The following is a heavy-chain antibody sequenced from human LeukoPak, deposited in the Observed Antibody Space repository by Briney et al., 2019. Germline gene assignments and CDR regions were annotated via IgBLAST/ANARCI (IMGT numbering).Heavy chain of an antibody. J-gene: IGHJ5*02. Sequence: ASVKDSCKTSGYNITSYCISWVRQDPGQGLEWMGWISPYNGNTNNSQNLQGRVTMTTDTYTSTAYMELRSLRSDDTAVYYCARVVVAGGGNWFDPWGQGTLVTVSS. CDR3: ARVVVAGGGNWFDP. CDR1: GYNITSYC. D-gene: IGHD6-19*01. CDR2: ISPYNGNT. V-gene: IGHV1-18*04.